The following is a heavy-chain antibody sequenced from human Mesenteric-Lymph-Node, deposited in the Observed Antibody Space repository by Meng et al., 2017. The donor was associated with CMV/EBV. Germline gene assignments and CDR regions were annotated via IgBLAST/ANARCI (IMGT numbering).Heavy chain of an antibody. V-gene: IGHV1-2*02. J-gene: IGHJ4*02. D-gene: IGHD3-10*01. CDR3: ARERYDSGSYLLDY. Sequence: ASVKVSCKASGYTFSGYYMNWVRQAPGQGLEWMGWINPNSGDTNYAQKFQGRITMTRDTSISTAYMELSRLRSDDTAVYYCARERYDSGSYLLDYWGQGTLVTVSS. CDR1: GYTFSGYY. CDR2: INPNSGDT.